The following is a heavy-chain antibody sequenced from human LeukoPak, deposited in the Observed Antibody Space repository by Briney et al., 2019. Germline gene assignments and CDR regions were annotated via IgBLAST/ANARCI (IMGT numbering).Heavy chain of an antibody. CDR2: FDPEDGET. J-gene: IGHJ4*02. CDR3: AGRRNYGSGSYYKLDY. D-gene: IGHD3-10*01. Sequence: ASVKVSCKVSGYTLTELSMHWVRQAPGKGLEWMGGFDPEDGETIYAQKFQGRVTMTEDTSTDTAYMELSSLRSEDTAVYYCAGRRNYGSGSYYKLDYWGQGTLVTVSS. V-gene: IGHV1-24*01. CDR1: GYTLTELS.